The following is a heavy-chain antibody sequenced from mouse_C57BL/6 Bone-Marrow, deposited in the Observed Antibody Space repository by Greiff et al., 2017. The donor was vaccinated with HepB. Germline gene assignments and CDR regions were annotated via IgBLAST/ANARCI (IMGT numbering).Heavy chain of an antibody. J-gene: IGHJ3*01. CDR3: TTGATVVAAGAY. CDR1: GFNIKDDY. D-gene: IGHD1-1*01. Sequence: VQLQQSGAELVRPGASVKLSCTASGFNIKDDYMHWVKQRPEQGLEWIGWIDPENGDTEYASKFQGKATLTADTSSNTAYLQLSSLTYEDTAVYYCTTGATVVAAGAYWGRGTLVTVSA. CDR2: IDPENGDT. V-gene: IGHV14-4*01.